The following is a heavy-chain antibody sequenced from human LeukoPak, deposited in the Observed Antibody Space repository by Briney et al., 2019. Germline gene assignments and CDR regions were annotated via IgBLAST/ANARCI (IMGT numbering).Heavy chain of an antibody. J-gene: IGHJ4*02. CDR3: ARRRGGTSDYDY. CDR2: IHHSGST. Sequence: PETLSLTCTVSGGSIRSSYYYWGWIRQPPGKGLEWIGNIHHSGSTYYSPSLKSRVTISVDTSKTQFSLKMNSVTAADTAVYYCARRRGGTSDYDYWGQGTLVTVSS. CDR1: GGSIRSSYYY. D-gene: IGHD2-15*01. V-gene: IGHV4-39*01.